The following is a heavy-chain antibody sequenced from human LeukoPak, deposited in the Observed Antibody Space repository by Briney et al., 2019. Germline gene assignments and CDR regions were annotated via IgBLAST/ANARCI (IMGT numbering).Heavy chain of an antibody. J-gene: IGHJ4*02. CDR2: INHSGST. D-gene: IGHD3-16*02. V-gene: IGHV4-34*01. Sequence: SETLSLTCAVYGGSFSGYYWSWIRQPPGKGLEWIGEINHSGSTNYNPSLKSRVTMSVDTSKNQFSLKLSSVTAADTAVYYCARGLHDYVWGSYRGNPLDYWGQGTLVTVSS. CDR1: GGSFSGYY. CDR3: ARGLHDYVWGSYRGNPLDY.